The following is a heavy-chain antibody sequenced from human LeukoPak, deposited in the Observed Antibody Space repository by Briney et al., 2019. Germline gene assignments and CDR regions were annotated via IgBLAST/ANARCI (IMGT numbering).Heavy chain of an antibody. CDR3: TRVGI. J-gene: IGHJ4*02. CDR1: GFTFGDYP. CDR2: IRSKTSGGTA. V-gene: IGHV3-49*04. Sequence: GGSLRLSCTTSGFTFGDYPMSWVRQAPGKGLEWVGFIRSKTSGGTAEYAASVEGRFTISRDDSKSIAYLQMNSLKTEDTAVYYCTRVGIWGQGTLVTVSS.